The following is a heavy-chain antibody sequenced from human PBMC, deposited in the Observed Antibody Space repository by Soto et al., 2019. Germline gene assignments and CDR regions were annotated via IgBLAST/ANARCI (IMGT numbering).Heavy chain of an antibody. CDR1: GGSFSGYY. CDR2: ISPSGTT. CDR3: VTSLWFGTHPEI. Sequence: QVQLQQWGAGLLKPSETLSLTCAAYGGSFSGYYWTWFRQPPGTGLEWIGEISPSGTTKYFRSLKSRATISADTSKNQFSLQVTSVTASDTAVYYCVTSLWFGTHPEIWGQGALVTVSS. V-gene: IGHV4-34*01. D-gene: IGHD3-10*01. J-gene: IGHJ4*02.